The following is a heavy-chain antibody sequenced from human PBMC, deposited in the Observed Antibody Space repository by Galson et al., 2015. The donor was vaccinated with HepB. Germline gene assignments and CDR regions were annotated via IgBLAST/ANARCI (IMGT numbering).Heavy chain of an antibody. CDR1: GFTFSIYS. CDR2: ISSKSSHM. J-gene: IGHJ4*02. Sequence: SLRLSCAASGFTFSIYSMTWVRQAPGKGLEWVSSISSKSSHMFYADSVKGRFTISRDNVKNSLFLQMNSLRTEDTALYYCARAHATTSAWIPAMVAATADSWRQGILVTVSS. V-gene: IGHV3-21*01. CDR3: ARAHATTSAWIPAMVAATADS. D-gene: IGHD2-15*01.